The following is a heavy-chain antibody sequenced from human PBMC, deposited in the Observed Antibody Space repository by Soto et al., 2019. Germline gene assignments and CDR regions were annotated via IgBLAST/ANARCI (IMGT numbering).Heavy chain of an antibody. CDR2: IIPIFGTA. D-gene: IGHD6-25*01. J-gene: IGHJ6*02. CDR3: ARDRLPHYYYYGMDV. CDR1: GGTFSSYA. Sequence: SVRASCKASGGTFSSYAISWVRKAPGQGLEWMGGIIPIFGTANYAQRFQGRVTITADESTSTAYMELSSLRSEDTAVYYCARDRLPHYYYYGMDVGGQGTTVTVSS. V-gene: IGHV1-69*13.